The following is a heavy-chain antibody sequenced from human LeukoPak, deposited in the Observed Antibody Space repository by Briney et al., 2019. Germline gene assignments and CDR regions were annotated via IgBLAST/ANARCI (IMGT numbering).Heavy chain of an antibody. CDR3: AKGIDSSGYWDDY. J-gene: IGHJ4*02. V-gene: IGHV3-20*04. CDR1: GFTFDEYT. D-gene: IGHD3-22*01. Sequence: GGSLRLSCAASGFTFDEYTMSWVRQVPGKGLEWVSGINWNGGSTGYADSVKGRFTISRDNAKNSLYLQMNSLRVEDTALYYCAKGIDSSGYWDDYWGQGTLVTVSS. CDR2: INWNGGST.